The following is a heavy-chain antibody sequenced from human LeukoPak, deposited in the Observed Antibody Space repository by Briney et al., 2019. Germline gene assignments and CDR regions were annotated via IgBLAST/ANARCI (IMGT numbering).Heavy chain of an antibody. CDR3: ARGKDYDFWSGYYTWGGEGYYFDY. CDR2: IKQDGSEK. D-gene: IGHD3-3*01. V-gene: IGHV3-7*01. Sequence: GGSLRLSCAASGFTFSNYWMSWVRQAPGKGLEWVANIKQDGSEKYYVDSVKGRFTISRDNAKNSLYLQMNSLRAEDTAAYYCARGKDYDFWSGYYTWGGEGYYFDYWGQGTLVTVSS. CDR1: GFTFSNYW. J-gene: IGHJ4*02.